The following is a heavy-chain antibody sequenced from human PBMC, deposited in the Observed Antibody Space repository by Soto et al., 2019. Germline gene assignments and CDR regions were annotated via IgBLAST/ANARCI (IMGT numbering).Heavy chain of an antibody. D-gene: IGHD3-10*01. Sequence: SETLSLTFAVYGGSFSGYYWSWIRQPPGKGLEWIGEINHSGSTNYNPSLKSRVTISVDTSKNQFSLKLSSVTAADTAVYYCARGITMVRGVIISDAFDIWGQGTMVTVSS. V-gene: IGHV4-34*01. CDR2: INHSGST. CDR3: ARGITMVRGVIISDAFDI. CDR1: GGSFSGYY. J-gene: IGHJ3*02.